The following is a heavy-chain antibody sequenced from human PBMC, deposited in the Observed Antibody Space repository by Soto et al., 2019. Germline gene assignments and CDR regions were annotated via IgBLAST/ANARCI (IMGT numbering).Heavy chain of an antibody. Sequence: PSETLSLTCTVSGGSISSYYWSWIRQPPGKGLEWIGHIYYSGSTNYNPSLKSRVTISVDTSKNQFSLKLSSVTAADTAVYYCARVGNYYDTWFDPWGQGTLVTVSS. V-gene: IGHV4-59*01. J-gene: IGHJ5*02. D-gene: IGHD3-22*01. CDR3: ARVGNYYDTWFDP. CDR2: IYYSGST. CDR1: GGSISSYY.